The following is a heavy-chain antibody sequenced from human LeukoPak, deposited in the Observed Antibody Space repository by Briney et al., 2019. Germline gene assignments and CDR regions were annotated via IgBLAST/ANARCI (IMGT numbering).Heavy chain of an antibody. J-gene: IGHJ4*02. V-gene: IGHV3-23*01. CDR1: GFTFSSYA. D-gene: IGHD6-19*01. CDR3: AKGVRAVAGTSWPN. CDR2: ISGSGGST. Sequence: GGSLRLSCAASGFTFSSYAMSWVRQAPGRGLEWVSAISGSGGSTYFADSLKGRFTISRDNSKNTLYLQLNSLRAEDTAVYYCAKGVRAVAGTSWPNWGQGTLVTVSS.